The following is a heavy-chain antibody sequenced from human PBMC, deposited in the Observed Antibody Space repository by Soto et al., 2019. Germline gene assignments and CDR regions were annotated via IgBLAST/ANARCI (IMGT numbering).Heavy chain of an antibody. J-gene: IGHJ5*02. V-gene: IGHV4-31*03. Sequence: SETLSLTCTVSGGSISSGGYYWSWIRQHPGKGLEWIGYIYYSGSTYYNPSLKSRVTISVDTSKNQFSLKLSSVTAADTAVYYCARQMSNWFDPWGQGTLVTVSS. CDR3: ARQMSNWFDP. CDR2: IYYSGST. CDR1: GGSISSGGYY.